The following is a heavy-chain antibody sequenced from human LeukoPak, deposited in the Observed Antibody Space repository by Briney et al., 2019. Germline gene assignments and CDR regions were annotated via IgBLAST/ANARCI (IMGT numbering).Heavy chain of an antibody. Sequence: SQTLSLTCTVSGGSISSGSYYWSWIRQPAGKGLEWIGRIYTSGSTNYNPSLKSRVTISVDTSKNQFSLKLSSVTAADTAVYYRARGRRDGYNYKGCWFDPWGQGTLVTVSS. CDR1: GGSISSGSYY. J-gene: IGHJ5*02. V-gene: IGHV4-61*02. D-gene: IGHD5-24*01. CDR2: IYTSGST. CDR3: ARGRRDGYNYKGCWFDP.